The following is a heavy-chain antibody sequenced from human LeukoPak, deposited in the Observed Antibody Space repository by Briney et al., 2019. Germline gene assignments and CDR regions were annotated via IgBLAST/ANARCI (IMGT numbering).Heavy chain of an antibody. D-gene: IGHD6-19*01. CDR1: GGSISSGSYY. CDR3: ASNVAGSSFDY. V-gene: IGHV4-61*02. Sequence: SQTLSLTCTVSGGSISSGSYYWSWIRQPAGKGLEWIGRIYTSGSTNYNPSLKSRVTISVDTSKNQFSLKLSSVTAADTAVYFCASNVAGSSFDYWGQGTLVTVSS. J-gene: IGHJ4*02. CDR2: IYTSGST.